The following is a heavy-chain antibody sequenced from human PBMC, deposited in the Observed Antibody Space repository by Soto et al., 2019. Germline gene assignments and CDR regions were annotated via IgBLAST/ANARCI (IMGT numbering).Heavy chain of an antibody. D-gene: IGHD2-15*01. V-gene: IGHV3-11*06. CDR3: ARDLRNRDCSGGSCEFGYSDH. CDR2: ISSSSTYI. CDR1: GFTLSDYY. Sequence: VQLVESGGGLVKPGGSLRLSCAASGFTLSDYYMSWIRQAPGKGLEWVSYISSSSTYISYADSVKGRFTISRDNAKNSLYLQMNSLRAEDTAVYYCARDLRNRDCSGGSCEFGYSDHWGQGTLVTVSP. J-gene: IGHJ4*02.